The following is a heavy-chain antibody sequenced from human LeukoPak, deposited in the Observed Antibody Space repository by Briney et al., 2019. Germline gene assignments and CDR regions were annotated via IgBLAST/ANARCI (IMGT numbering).Heavy chain of an antibody. D-gene: IGHD6-19*01. V-gene: IGHV3-48*03. CDR3: AREENTSGWYSKFDY. Sequence: GALRLSCAASRVTFSSHEMNWVRQAPGKGLEWVSYISSSGSTIYYADSVKGRFTISRDKAKNSLYLQMSSVRAEDTAIYYCAREENTSGWYSKFDYWAQGTLVTVSS. CDR2: ISSSGSTI. J-gene: IGHJ4*02. CDR1: RVTFSSHE.